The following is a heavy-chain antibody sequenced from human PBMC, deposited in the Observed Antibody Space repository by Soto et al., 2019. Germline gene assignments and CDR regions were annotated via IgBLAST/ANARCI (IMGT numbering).Heavy chain of an antibody. J-gene: IGHJ4*02. CDR3: EGGVSNGWKRGIY. CDR1: EFSFNNVA. D-gene: IGHD6-19*01. V-gene: IGHV3-23*01. Sequence: GSPRLSCAAHEFSFNNVAISWVRQAPGKGLEWVSMISGSGDRTYYADSVKGRFTISRDNSKNTLFLQMNSLGAEDAALYYYEGGVSNGWKRGIYWGQGT. CDR2: ISGSGDRT.